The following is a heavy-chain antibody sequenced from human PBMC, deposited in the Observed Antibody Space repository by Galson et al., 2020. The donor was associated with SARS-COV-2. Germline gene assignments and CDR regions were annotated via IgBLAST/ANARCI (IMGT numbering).Heavy chain of an antibody. J-gene: IGHJ4*02. CDR1: GFTFSSYS. CDR2: ISSSSSYI. Sequence: GGSLRLSCAASGFTFSSYSMNWVRQAPGKGLEWVSSISSSSSYIYYADSVKGRFTISRDNAKNSLYLQMNSLRAEDTAMYYCASPRGDDYYDSSGFDYWGQGTLVTVSS. CDR3: ASPRGDDYYDSSGFDY. D-gene: IGHD3-22*01. V-gene: IGHV3-21*01.